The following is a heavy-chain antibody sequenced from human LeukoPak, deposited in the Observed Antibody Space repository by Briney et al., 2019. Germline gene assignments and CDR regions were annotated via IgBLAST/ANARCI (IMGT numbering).Heavy chain of an antibody. CDR2: ISVYTGKT. Sequence: ASVKVSCKASGYTFTNYGISWVRQAPGQGLEWIGWISVYTGKTYHAQKFQARVTMTTDTSTTTAYMELRSLRSDDTAVYYCASSWYYYDSSGSDAFDIWGQGTMVTVSS. V-gene: IGHV1-18*01. J-gene: IGHJ3*02. CDR1: GYTFTNYG. D-gene: IGHD3-22*01. CDR3: ASSWYYYDSSGSDAFDI.